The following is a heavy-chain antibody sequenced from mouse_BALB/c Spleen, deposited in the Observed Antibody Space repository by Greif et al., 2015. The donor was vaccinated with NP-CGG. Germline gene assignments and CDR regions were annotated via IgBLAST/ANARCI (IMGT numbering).Heavy chain of an antibody. Sequence: EVNVVESGGDLVKPGGSLKLSCAASGFTFSSYGMSWVRQTPDKRLEWVATISSGGSYTYYPDSVKGRFTISRDNAKNTLYLQMSSLKSEDTAMYYCARPYDYDGFAYWGQGTLVTVSA. CDR1: GFTFSSYG. CDR2: ISSGGSYT. CDR3: ARPYDYDGFAY. D-gene: IGHD2-4*01. J-gene: IGHJ3*01. V-gene: IGHV5-6*01.